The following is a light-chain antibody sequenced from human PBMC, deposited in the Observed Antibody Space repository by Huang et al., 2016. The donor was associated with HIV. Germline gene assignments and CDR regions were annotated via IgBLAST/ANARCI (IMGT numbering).Light chain of an antibody. J-gene: IGKJ4*01. V-gene: IGKV4-1*01. CDR2: WAA. CDR3: QQYYSLPLT. CDR1: RSLLYSSNSQNY. Sequence: DIVMTQSPDSLVVSLGERATINCKSNRSLLYSSNSQNYLAWYKQRQGQPPNLLIYWAARRRSGVPDRFSGGGSGTDFTLTITSLQAEDVAIYYCQQYYSLPLTFGGGTKVEIK.